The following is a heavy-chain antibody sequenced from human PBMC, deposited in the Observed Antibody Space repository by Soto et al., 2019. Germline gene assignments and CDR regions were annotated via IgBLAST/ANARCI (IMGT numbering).Heavy chain of an antibody. CDR1: GFTFSSYA. CDR3: AKDRDYGDYRY. Sequence: GGSLRLSCAASGFTFSSYARSWVRQAPGKGLEWVSAISGSGGSTYYADSVKGRFTISRDNSKNTLYLQMNSLRAEDTAVYYCAKDRDYGDYRYWGQGTLVTVSS. D-gene: IGHD4-17*01. CDR2: ISGSGGST. V-gene: IGHV3-23*01. J-gene: IGHJ4*02.